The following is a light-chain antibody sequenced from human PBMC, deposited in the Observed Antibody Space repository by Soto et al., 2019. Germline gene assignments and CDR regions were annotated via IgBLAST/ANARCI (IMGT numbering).Light chain of an antibody. CDR3: QSYDSSLSGQGV. J-gene: IGLJ2*01. Sequence: QSVLTQPPSLSGAPGQRVTISCTGSSSNIGAGYDVHWYQQLPGTAPKLLIYGNSNRPSGVPDRFSGSKSGTSASLAITGLQAEDEADYYCQSYDSSLSGQGVFGGGTQLTVL. CDR2: GNS. CDR1: SSNIGAGYD. V-gene: IGLV1-40*01.